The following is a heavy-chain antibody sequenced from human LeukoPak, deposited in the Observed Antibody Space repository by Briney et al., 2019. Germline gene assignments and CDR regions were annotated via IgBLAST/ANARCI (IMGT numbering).Heavy chain of an antibody. CDR2: INPNSGGT. CDR3: ARGGGGDYYDFWSGYTRPENWFDP. J-gene: IGHJ5*02. CDR1: GYTFTGYY. D-gene: IGHD3-3*01. V-gene: IGHV1-2*02. Sequence: ASVKVSCKASGYTFTGYYMHWVRQAPGQGLEWMGWINPNSGGTNYAQKFQGRVTMTRDTSISTAYMELSRLRSDDTAVYYCARGGGGDYYDFWSGYTRPENWFDPWGQGTLVTVSS.